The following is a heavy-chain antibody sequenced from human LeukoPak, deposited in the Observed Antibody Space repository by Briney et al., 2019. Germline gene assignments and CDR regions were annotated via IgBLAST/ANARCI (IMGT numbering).Heavy chain of an antibody. CDR1: GGSISSSSYY. D-gene: IGHD3-10*01. Sequence: SETLSLTCTVSGGSISSSSYYWGWIRQPPGKGLEWIGSIYYSGSTYYNPSLKSRVTISVDTSKNQFSLKLSSVTAADTAVYYCARLRIPGELRIRVTTNYYGMDVWGQGTTVTVSS. CDR2: IYYSGST. J-gene: IGHJ6*02. CDR3: ARLRIPGELRIRVTTNYYGMDV. V-gene: IGHV4-39*01.